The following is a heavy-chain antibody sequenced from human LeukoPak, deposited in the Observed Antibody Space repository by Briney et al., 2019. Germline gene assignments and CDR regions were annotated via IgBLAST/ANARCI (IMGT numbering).Heavy chain of an antibody. D-gene: IGHD3-3*01. V-gene: IGHV3-30*18. J-gene: IGHJ4*02. CDR3: AKDSRDDFWSGYYDY. CDR1: GFTFSSYG. CDR2: MSYDGSTK. Sequence: PGRSLRLSCAASGFTFSSYGMHWVRQAPGKGPEWVAVMSYDGSTKYYADSVKGRFTISRDNSKNTLYLQMNSLRVEDTAVYYCAKDSRDDFWSGYYDYWGQGTLVTVSS.